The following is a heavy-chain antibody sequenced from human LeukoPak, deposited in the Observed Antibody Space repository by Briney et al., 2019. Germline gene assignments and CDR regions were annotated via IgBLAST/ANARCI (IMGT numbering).Heavy chain of an antibody. CDR2: IWYDGSNK. Sequence: GGSLRLSCAASGFTFSSYGMHWVRQAPGMGLEWVAVIWYDGSNKYYADSVKGRFTISRDNSKNTLYLQMNSLRAEDTAVYYCARRGNWHFDYWGQGTLVTVSS. CDR1: GFTFSSYG. D-gene: IGHD1-20*01. CDR3: ARRGNWHFDY. J-gene: IGHJ4*02. V-gene: IGHV3-33*01.